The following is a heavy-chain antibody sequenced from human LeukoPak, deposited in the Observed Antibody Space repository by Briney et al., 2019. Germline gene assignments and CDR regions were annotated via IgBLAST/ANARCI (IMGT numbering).Heavy chain of an antibody. CDR1: GFTVSSNY. J-gene: IGHJ4*02. CDR3: ERSYGGNSHFDY. Sequence: GGSLRPSCAASGFTVSSNYMSWVRPAPGKGLEWVAVIYSGGSTYYADSVKGRFTISRDESKNTLYLQMNSLRGEDTAVYYCERSYGGNSHFDYWGQGPLVTVSS. D-gene: IGHD4-23*01. V-gene: IGHV3-66*02. CDR2: IYSGGST.